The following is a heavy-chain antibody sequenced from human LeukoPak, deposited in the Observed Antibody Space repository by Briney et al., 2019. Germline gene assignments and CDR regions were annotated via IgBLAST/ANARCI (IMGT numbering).Heavy chain of an antibody. V-gene: IGHV3-30*02. CDR2: IRYDGSNK. CDR1: GFTFSSYG. D-gene: IGHD3-22*01. Sequence: GGSLRLSCAASGFTFSSYGMHWVRQAPGKGLEWVAFIRYDGSNKYYADSVKGRFTISRDNSKNTLYLQMNSLKSEDTAVYYCAKGSGYYEAYWGQGTLVTVSA. CDR3: AKGSGYYEAY. J-gene: IGHJ4*02.